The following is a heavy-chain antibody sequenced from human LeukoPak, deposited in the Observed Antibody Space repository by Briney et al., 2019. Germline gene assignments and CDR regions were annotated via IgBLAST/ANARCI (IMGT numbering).Heavy chain of an antibody. CDR2: IYYSGST. CDR3: ARAILSGYPDS. J-gene: IGHJ4*02. CDR1: GDSISTYY. D-gene: IGHD3-3*01. V-gene: IGHV4-59*01. Sequence: SETLSLTCSVSGDSISTYYWTWIRQPPGKGLEWIGYIYYSGSTNYNPSLKSRVTISLDTSKNQSSLKLSSVTAADTAVYYCARAILSGYPDSWGQGTLVIVFS.